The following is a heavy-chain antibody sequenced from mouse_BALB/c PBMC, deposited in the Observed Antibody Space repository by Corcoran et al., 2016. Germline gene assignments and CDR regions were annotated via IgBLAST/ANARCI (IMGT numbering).Heavy chain of an antibody. V-gene: IGHV14-3*02. D-gene: IGHD4-1*01. J-gene: IGHJ1*01. Sequence: VQLQQSGSELVKPGASVKLSCTASGFNIRDTYMHRVKQRPEQGLEWIGRIEPANGNTKYDPKFQGKATITADTSSNTAYLQLSSLTSEDTAVYYCAHWDWYFDVWGAGTTVTVSS. CDR1: GFNIRDTY. CDR3: AHWDWYFDV. CDR2: IEPANGNT.